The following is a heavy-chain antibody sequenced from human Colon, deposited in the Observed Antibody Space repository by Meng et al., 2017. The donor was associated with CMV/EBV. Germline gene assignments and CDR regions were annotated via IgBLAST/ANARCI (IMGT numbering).Heavy chain of an antibody. CDR3: AKRVQPDSGYSN. CDR2: INPPKGDT. J-gene: IGHJ4*02. V-gene: IGHV1-2*02. D-gene: IGHD3-22*01. Sequence: HVRLQTSGAVVKNPGAPVTVSCKTSGYSLLDYFSHWVRQAPRQGLDGMGWINPPKGDTKYAQKFEGRVTITRDTSISTVYMELNSLTSDDTAVDYCAKRVQPDSGYSNWGQGTLVTVSS. CDR1: GYSLLDYF.